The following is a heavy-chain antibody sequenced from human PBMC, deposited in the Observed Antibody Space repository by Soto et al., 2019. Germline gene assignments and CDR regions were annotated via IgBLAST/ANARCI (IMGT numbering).Heavy chain of an antibody. J-gene: IGHJ5*02. CDR2: ITSSSNYI. V-gene: IGHV3-21*01. CDR1: GFTFSSYS. CDR3: ARDLALYSSGWYGT. D-gene: IGHD6-19*01. Sequence: TGGSLRLSCAGSGFTFSSYSMNWVRQAPGKGLEWVSSITSSSNYIYYADSVKGRFTISRDNAKNSLYLQMNSLRAEDTAVYYCARDLALYSSGWYGTWGQGTLVTVSS.